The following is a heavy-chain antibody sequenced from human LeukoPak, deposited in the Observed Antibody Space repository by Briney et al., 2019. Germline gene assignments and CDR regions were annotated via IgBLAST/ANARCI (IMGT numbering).Heavy chain of an antibody. J-gene: IGHJ4*02. CDR2: MNPNSGNT. D-gene: IGHD3-3*01. Sequence: ASVKVSCKASGYTFTSYDINWVRQATGQGLEWMGWMNPNSGNTGYAQKFQGRVTMTRNTSISTAYMELSSLRSEDTAVYYCAREADFWSGYYTSPGEYWGQGTLVTVSS. CDR1: GYTFTSYD. V-gene: IGHV1-8*01. CDR3: AREADFWSGYYTSPGEY.